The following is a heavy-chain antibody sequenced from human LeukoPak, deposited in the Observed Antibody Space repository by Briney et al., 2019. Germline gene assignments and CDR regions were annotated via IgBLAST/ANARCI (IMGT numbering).Heavy chain of an antibody. J-gene: IGHJ4*02. Sequence: GGSLRLSCAASGFTFSSYAMSWVRQAPGKGLEWVSEISGSGGRTNYADSVKGRFTISRDNSQNTLFLQMNSLRAEDAAVYYCAKEIRRTAMVHYCSDYWGQGTLVTVSS. D-gene: IGHD5-18*01. CDR2: ISGSGGRT. V-gene: IGHV3-23*01. CDR3: AKEIRRTAMVHYCSDY. CDR1: GFTFSSYA.